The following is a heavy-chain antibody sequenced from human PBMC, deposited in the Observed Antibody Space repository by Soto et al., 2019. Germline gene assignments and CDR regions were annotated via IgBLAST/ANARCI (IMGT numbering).Heavy chain of an antibody. D-gene: IGHD3-16*01. V-gene: IGHV3-30-3*01. CDR1: GFTFSSYA. Sequence: PGGSLRLSCAASGFTFSSYAMHWVRQAPGKGLEWVAVISYDGSNKYYADSVKGRFTISRDNSKNTLYLQMNSLRAEDTAVYYCARDKIGLYLPLIPRSYYYYGMDVWGQGTTVTVSS. J-gene: IGHJ6*02. CDR2: ISYDGSNK. CDR3: ARDKIGLYLPLIPRSYYYYGMDV.